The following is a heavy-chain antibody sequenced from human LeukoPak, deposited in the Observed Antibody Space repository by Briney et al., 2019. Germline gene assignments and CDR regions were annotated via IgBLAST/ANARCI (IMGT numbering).Heavy chain of an antibody. CDR1: GFTFSSYA. V-gene: IGHV3-23*01. J-gene: IGHJ4*02. CDR2: ISGSGGST. D-gene: IGHD6-19*01. Sequence: TGGSLTLSCAASGFTFSSYAMSWVRQAPGKELEWVSAISGSGGSTYYADSVKGRFTISRDNSKNTLYLQMNSLRAEDTAVYYCAKDPTRGAVAGSFDYWGQGTLVTVSS. CDR3: AKDPTRGAVAGSFDY.